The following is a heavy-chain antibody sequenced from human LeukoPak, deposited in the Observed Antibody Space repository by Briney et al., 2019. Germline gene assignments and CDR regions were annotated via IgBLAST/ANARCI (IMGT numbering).Heavy chain of an antibody. D-gene: IGHD3-10*01. V-gene: IGHV4-61*02. CDR2: IYTSGST. CDR1: GGSISSSSYY. J-gene: IGHJ4*02. CDR3: ARAEKGYYYGSGSYYPYYYFDY. Sequence: SETLSLTCTVSGGSISSSSYYWSWIRQPAGKGLEWIGRIYTSGSTNYNPSLKSRVTISVDTSKNQFSLKLSSVTAADTAVYYCARAEKGYYYGSGSYYPYYYFDYWGQGTLVTVSS.